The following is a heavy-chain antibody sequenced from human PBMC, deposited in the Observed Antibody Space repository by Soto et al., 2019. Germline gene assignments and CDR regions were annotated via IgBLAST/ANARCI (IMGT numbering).Heavy chain of an antibody. Sequence: SLRLSCAASGFTFSSYGMHWVRQAPGKGLEWVAVISYDGSNKYYADSVKGRFTISRDNSKNTLYLQMNSLRAEDTAVYYCAKDTSDAASWFEPWGQGTLVTV. J-gene: IGHJ5*02. V-gene: IGHV3-30*18. CDR1: GFTFSSYG. CDR3: AKDTSDAASWFEP. CDR2: ISYDGSNK. D-gene: IGHD3-10*01.